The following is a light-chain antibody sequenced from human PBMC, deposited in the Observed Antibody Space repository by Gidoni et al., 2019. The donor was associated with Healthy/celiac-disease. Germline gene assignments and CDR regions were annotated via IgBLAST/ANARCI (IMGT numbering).Light chain of an antibody. J-gene: IGKJ1*01. V-gene: IGKV1-5*03. CDR3: QQYNSYSPWT. CDR1: QSISSW. Sequence: DIQITQSPSTLSASVGDRVTITCRASQSISSWLAWYQQKPGKAPNLLIYKASSLESGVPSRFSGSGSGTEVTITISSLQPDDFVTYYCQQYNSYSPWTFGQGTKVEIK. CDR2: KAS.